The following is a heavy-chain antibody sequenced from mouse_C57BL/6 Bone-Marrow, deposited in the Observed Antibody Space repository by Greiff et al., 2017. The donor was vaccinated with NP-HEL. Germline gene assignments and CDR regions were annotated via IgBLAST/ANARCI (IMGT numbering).Heavy chain of an antibody. J-gene: IGHJ2*01. Sequence: EVLLLQSGPGLVQSSRSLCLSCATSGFSFSDFYMEWVRQSPGKGLEWIAASRNKANDYTTEYIASVKGRFIVSRDTSKSILYLQMNALRAEDTAIYYCARDAGSDGYIFDDWGQGTTLTVSS. CDR1: GFSFSDFY. CDR2: SRNKANDYTT. D-gene: IGHD2-3*01. V-gene: IGHV7-1*01. CDR3: ARDAGSDGYIFDD.